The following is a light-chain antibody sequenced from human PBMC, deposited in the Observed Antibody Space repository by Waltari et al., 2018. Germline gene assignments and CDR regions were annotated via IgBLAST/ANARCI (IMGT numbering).Light chain of an antibody. V-gene: IGLV2-8*01. CDR3: SSFTRSNNWV. J-gene: IGLJ3*02. Sequence: QSALTQPPSASGSPRQSVTISCTGSSSDVGGYNFFSWYQQHPGKAPQLMIYEATKRPSGVPDRFSGSKSGNTASLTVSGLQAEDEADYYCSSFTRSNNWVFGGGTKLTVL. CDR1: SSDVGGYNF. CDR2: EAT.